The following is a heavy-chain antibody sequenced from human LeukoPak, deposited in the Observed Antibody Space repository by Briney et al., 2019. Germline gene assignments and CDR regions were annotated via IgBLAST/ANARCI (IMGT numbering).Heavy chain of an antibody. Sequence: GRSLRLSCAASGFIFSSYGMHWVRQAPGKGLEGVAVLWYDGSNKYYADSVKGRFTISRDNSKNRLYLQMNSLRAEDTAVYYCARDSGAAMTYFDHWGQGTLVTVSS. CDR1: GFIFSSYG. D-gene: IGHD5-18*01. CDR3: ARDSGAAMTYFDH. CDR2: LWYDGSNK. V-gene: IGHV3-33*01. J-gene: IGHJ4*02.